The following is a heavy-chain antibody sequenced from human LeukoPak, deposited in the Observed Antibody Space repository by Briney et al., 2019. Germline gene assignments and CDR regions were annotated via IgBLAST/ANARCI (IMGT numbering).Heavy chain of an antibody. J-gene: IGHJ4*02. CDR2: ISSSSSSI. CDR3: ARGPSSSSVSCYTTGLFDY. D-gene: IGHD2-15*01. Sequence: GGSLRLSCTASGFTFNIYSMSWVRQAPGKGLEWVSSISSSSSSIYYADSLKGQFTISRDNAKNSLYLQMNNLRAEDTAVYYCARGPSSSSVSCYTTGLFDYWGRGTLVTVSS. CDR1: GFTFNIYS. V-gene: IGHV3-21*01.